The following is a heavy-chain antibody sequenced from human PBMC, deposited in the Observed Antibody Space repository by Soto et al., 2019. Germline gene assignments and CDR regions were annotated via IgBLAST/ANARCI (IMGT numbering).Heavy chain of an antibody. Sequence: QVQPMESGGGVVQPGRSLRLSCVVSGFTFRSYAMHWVRQAPGKGLEWVAVISNDGNNNYHADSVKGRFTISRDNSKNTLYLHMDSLRAEDTALYYCSRFVGYGGSEYYFDNWGQGIQVIVST. J-gene: IGHJ4*02. CDR3: SRFVGYGGSEYYFDN. D-gene: IGHD5-12*01. V-gene: IGHV3-30-3*02. CDR1: GFTFRSYA. CDR2: ISNDGNNN.